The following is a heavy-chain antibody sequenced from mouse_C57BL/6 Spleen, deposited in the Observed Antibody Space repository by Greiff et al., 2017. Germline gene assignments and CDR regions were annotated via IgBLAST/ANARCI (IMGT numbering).Heavy chain of an antibody. Sequence: DVQLQESGAELVRPGASVKLSCTASGFNFKDDYMHWVKQRPEQGLEWIGWIDPENGDTEYASKFQGKATITADTSSNTAYLQLSSLTSEDTAVYYCTMMVRGYWGQGTTLTVSS. CDR2: IDPENGDT. D-gene: IGHD2-3*01. CDR3: TMMVRGY. V-gene: IGHV14-4*01. CDR1: GFNFKDDY. J-gene: IGHJ2*01.